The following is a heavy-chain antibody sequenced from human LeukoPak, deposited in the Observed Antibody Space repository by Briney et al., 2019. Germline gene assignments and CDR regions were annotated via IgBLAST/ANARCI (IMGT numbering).Heavy chain of an antibody. CDR3: ARCYDFWSGYPCNYFDY. V-gene: IGHV3-48*04. Sequence: GGSLRLSCAASGFTFSSYSMNWVRQAPGKGLEWVSYISSSSSTIYYADSVKGRFTISRDNAKNSLYLQMNSLRAEDTAVYYCARCYDFWSGYPCNYFDYWGQGTLVTVSS. J-gene: IGHJ4*02. CDR2: ISSSSSTI. D-gene: IGHD3-3*01. CDR1: GFTFSSYS.